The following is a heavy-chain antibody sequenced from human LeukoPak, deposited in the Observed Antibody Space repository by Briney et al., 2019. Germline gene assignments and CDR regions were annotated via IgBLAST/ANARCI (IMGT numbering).Heavy chain of an antibody. Sequence: GASLRLSCAASGFTFSSYAMSWVRQAPGKGLEWVSAISGSGGSTYYADSVKGRFTISRDNSKNTLYLQMNSLRAEDTAVYYCAKGGLVIRWHFDYWGQGTLVTVSS. J-gene: IGHJ4*02. CDR2: ISGSGGST. D-gene: IGHD3/OR15-3a*01. CDR3: AKGGLVIRWHFDY. V-gene: IGHV3-23*01. CDR1: GFTFSSYA.